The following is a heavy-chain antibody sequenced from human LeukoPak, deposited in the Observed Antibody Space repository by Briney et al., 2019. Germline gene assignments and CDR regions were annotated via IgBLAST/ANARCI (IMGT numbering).Heavy chain of an antibody. CDR3: AREVVNTYGYEY. D-gene: IGHD5-18*01. CDR2: IYYSGSA. Sequence: PSETLSLTCTVSGGSISSYYWSWIRQPPGKGLEWIGSIYYSGSANYNPSLKSRVTISVDTPKNQFSLKLSSVTAADTAVYYCAREVVNTYGYEYWGQGSLVTVSS. V-gene: IGHV4-59*01. CDR1: GGSISSYY. J-gene: IGHJ4*02.